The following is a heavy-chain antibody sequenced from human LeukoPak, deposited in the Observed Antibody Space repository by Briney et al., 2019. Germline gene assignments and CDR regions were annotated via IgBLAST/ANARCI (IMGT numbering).Heavy chain of an antibody. J-gene: IGHJ1*01. CDR3: ARYGSGSYYNYEYFQH. CDR1: GYTFTSYA. CDR2: INAGNGNT. Sequence: APVKVSCKASGYTFTSYAMHWVRQAPGQRLEWMGWINAGNGNTKYSQKFQGRVTITRDTSASTAYMELSSLRSEDTAVYYCARYGSGSYYNYEYFQHWGQGTLVTVSS. D-gene: IGHD3-10*01. V-gene: IGHV1-3*01.